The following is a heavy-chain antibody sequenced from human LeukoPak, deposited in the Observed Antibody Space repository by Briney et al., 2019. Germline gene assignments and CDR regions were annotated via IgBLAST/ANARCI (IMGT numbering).Heavy chain of an antibody. D-gene: IGHD1-1*01. CDR2: IKQDGSEK. Sequence: GGSLRLFCVASRFTFNSYWMSWIRQAPGKGLEWVANIKQDGSEKYYVDSVKGRFTISRDNAKNSLYLQMNSLRAEDTAVYYCARDLWNAGGIDYWGQGTLVTVSS. CDR1: RFTFNSYW. J-gene: IGHJ4*02. V-gene: IGHV3-7*01. CDR3: ARDLWNAGGIDY.